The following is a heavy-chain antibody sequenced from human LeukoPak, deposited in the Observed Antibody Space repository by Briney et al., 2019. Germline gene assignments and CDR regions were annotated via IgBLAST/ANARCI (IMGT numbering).Heavy chain of an antibody. CDR1: GGTFSSYA. CDR2: IIPIFGTV. CDR3: ARGQQLVGNYYYYGMDV. Sequence: SVKVSCKASGGTFSSYAISWVRQAPGQGLEWMGGIIPIFGTVHYAQTFQGRVTITADESTNTAYMELTSLRSDDTALYYCARGQQLVGNYYYYGMDVWGQGTTVTVSS. J-gene: IGHJ6*02. D-gene: IGHD6-13*01. V-gene: IGHV1-69*13.